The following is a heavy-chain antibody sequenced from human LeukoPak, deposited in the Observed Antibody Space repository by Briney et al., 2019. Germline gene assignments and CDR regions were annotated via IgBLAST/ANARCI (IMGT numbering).Heavy chain of an antibody. CDR3: ARSFGASQQYTSSWYYYYMDV. Sequence: ASVKVSCKSSGYTFTTYYMHWVRQAPGQGLEWMGIINPSGGSTSYVQKFQGRVTMTRDMSTSTVHMDLTRLRSEETAVYSCARSFGASQQYTSSWYYYYMDVWGEGTTVTVSS. J-gene: IGHJ6*03. V-gene: IGHV1-46*01. CDR1: GYTFTTYY. D-gene: IGHD6-13*01. CDR2: INPSGGST.